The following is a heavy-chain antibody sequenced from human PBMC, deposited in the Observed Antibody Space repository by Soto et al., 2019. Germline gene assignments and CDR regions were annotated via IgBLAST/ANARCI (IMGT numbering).Heavy chain of an antibody. CDR3: ARGLASITMVRGADFDY. CDR2: ISSSSSTI. Sequence: GGSLRLSCAASGFTFSSYSMNWVRQAPGKGLEWDSYISSSSSTIYYEDYVKGRFTSSRDNAKNSLYLQMNSLRAEDTAVYYCARGLASITMVRGADFDYWGQGTLVTVSS. V-gene: IGHV3-48*01. CDR1: GFTFSSYS. D-gene: IGHD3-10*01. J-gene: IGHJ4*02.